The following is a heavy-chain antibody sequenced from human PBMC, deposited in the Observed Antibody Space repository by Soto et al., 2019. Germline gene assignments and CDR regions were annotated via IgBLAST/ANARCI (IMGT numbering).Heavy chain of an antibody. D-gene: IGHD2-2*01. CDR1: GFTFSSYE. V-gene: IGHV3-48*03. Sequence: GGSLRLSCAASGFTFSSYEMNWVRQAPGKGLEWVSYISSSGSTIYYADSVKGRFTISRDNAKNSLYLQMNSLRAEDTAVYYCARDFYYCSSTSCDARVGAFDIWGQGTMVTVSS. CDR3: ARDFYYCSSTSCDARVGAFDI. CDR2: ISSSGSTI. J-gene: IGHJ3*02.